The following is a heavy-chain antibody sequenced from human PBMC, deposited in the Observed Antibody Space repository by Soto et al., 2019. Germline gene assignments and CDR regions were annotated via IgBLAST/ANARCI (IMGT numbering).Heavy chain of an antibody. J-gene: IGHJ6*02. CDR1: GGSVSSGDYS. Sequence: SETLSLTCTVSGGSVSSGDYSWSWLRQSPGKRLEWIAYIYYSGSTNYNPSLKSRATISVDTSKSQVSLTLTSMTAADAALYYCARSPNYYYYGFDVWGQGTAVTVSS. V-gene: IGHV4-61*08. CDR2: IYYSGST. D-gene: IGHD3-10*01. CDR3: ARSPNYYYYGFDV.